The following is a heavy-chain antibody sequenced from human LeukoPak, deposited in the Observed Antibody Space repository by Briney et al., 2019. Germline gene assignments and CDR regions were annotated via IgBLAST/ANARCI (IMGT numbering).Heavy chain of an antibody. J-gene: IGHJ4*02. CDR2: IWYDGSNK. CDR3: ARGHYGDYVLDY. V-gene: IGHV3-33*01. D-gene: IGHD4-17*01. Sequence: GRSLRLSCAASGFTFSSYGMHWVRQAPGKGLEWVAVIWYDGSNKYYADSVKGRFTISRDNSKNTLYLQMNSLRAEDTAVYYCARGHYGDYVLDYRGQGTLVTVSS. CDR1: GFTFSSYG.